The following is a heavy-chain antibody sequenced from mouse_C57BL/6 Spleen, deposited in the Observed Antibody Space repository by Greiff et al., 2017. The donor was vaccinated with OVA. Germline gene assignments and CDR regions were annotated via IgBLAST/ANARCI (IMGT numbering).Heavy chain of an antibody. Sequence: QVQLQQPGAELVKPGASVKLSCKASGYTFTSYWMHWVKQRPGQGLEWIGMIHPNSGSTNYNEKFKSKATLTVDKSSSTAYMQLSSLTSEDSAVYYCARRGGYYLANWYFDVWGTGTTVTVSS. D-gene: IGHD2-3*01. CDR1: GYTFTSYW. J-gene: IGHJ1*03. CDR2: IHPNSGST. CDR3: ARRGGYYLANWYFDV. V-gene: IGHV1-64*01.